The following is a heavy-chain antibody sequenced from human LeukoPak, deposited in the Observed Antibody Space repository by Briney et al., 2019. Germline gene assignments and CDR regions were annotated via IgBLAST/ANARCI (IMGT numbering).Heavy chain of an antibody. D-gene: IGHD2/OR15-2a*01. V-gene: IGHV4-39*01. CDR1: GGSISSSSYY. Sequence: SETLSLTCTVSGGSISSSSYYWGWIRQPPGKGLEWIGSIYYSGSTYYNPSLKSRVTISVDTSKNQFSLKLSSVTATDAAVYYCARRVSLSRYWFDPWGQGTLVTVSS. CDR3: ARRVSLSRYWFDP. J-gene: IGHJ5*02. CDR2: IYYSGST.